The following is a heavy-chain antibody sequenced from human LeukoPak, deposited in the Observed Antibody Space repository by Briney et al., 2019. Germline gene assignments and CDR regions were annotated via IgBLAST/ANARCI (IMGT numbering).Heavy chain of an antibody. J-gene: IGHJ3*02. V-gene: IGHV1-18*01. D-gene: IGHD2-2*01. Sequence: ASVKVSCKASGYTFTSYGISWVRQAPGQGLEWMGWISAYNGNTNYAQKLQGRVTMTTDTSTSTAYMELRSLRSDDTAVYYCAREEDILGVPGARPYAFDILGQGTMVTVSS. CDR3: AREEDILGVPGARPYAFDI. CDR1: GYTFTSYG. CDR2: ISAYNGNT.